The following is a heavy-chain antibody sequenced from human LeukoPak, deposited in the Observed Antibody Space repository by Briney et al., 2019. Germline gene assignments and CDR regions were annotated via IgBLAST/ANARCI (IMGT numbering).Heavy chain of an antibody. CDR1: GGSISSSSYY. D-gene: IGHD6-13*01. V-gene: IGHV4-39*01. Sequence: PSETLSLACTVSGGSISSSSYYWGWIRQPPGKGLEWIGSIYYSGSTYYNPSLKSRVTISVDTSKNQFSLKLSSVTAADTAVYYCASKGATYSSSWYYFDYWGQGTLVTASS. CDR3: ASKGATYSSSWYYFDY. J-gene: IGHJ4*02. CDR2: IYYSGST.